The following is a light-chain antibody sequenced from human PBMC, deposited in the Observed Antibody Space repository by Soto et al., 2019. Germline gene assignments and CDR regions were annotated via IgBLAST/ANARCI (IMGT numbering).Light chain of an antibody. CDR3: QNYDSDPIT. V-gene: IGKV1-27*01. Sequence: DIQMTQSPSSLSASVGNRVSITCRASQGIRNYLAWYQQKQGKVPKVLIYAASTLQPGVPSRFSGSGSGTDFTLPLNKLQPDDIETYYCQNYDSDPITFGQGTRLEIK. CDR1: QGIRNY. J-gene: IGKJ5*01. CDR2: AAS.